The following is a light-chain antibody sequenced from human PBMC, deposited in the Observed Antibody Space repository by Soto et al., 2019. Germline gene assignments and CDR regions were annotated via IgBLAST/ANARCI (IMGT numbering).Light chain of an antibody. CDR2: AAS. Sequence: IQMTQSPSSLSASVGDRVTITCRAGQAIRSDLAWYQQKPGMAPKFLIFAASNLQRGVPARFSGSGSGTDFTLTISLQPEDFATYYCQQYDSLPITFGQGTRL. J-gene: IGKJ5*01. CDR1: QAIRSD. CDR3: QQYDSLPIT. V-gene: IGKV1-6*01.